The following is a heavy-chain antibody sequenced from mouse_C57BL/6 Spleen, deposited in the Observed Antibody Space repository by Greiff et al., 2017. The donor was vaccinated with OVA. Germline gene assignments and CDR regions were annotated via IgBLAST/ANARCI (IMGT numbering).Heavy chain of an antibody. V-gene: IGHV3-6*01. J-gene: IGHJ4*01. CDR3: ATTGTDYAMDY. D-gene: IGHD4-1*01. Sequence: EVQRVESGPGLVKPSQSLSLTCSVTGYSITSGYYWNWIRQFPGNKLEWMGYISYDGSNNYNPSLKNRISITRDTSKNQFFLKLNSVTTEDTATYYCATTGTDYAMDYWGQGTSVTVSS. CDR1: GYSITSGYY. CDR2: ISYDGSN.